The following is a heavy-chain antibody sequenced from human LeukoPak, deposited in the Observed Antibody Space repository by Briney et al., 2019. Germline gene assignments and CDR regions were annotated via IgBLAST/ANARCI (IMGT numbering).Heavy chain of an antibody. V-gene: IGHV4-34*01. CDR1: GGSFSGYY. CDR3: TSGNYYYYGMDV. J-gene: IGHJ6*02. Sequence: KPSETLSLTCAVYGGSFSGYYWSWIRQPPGKGLEWIGSIYYSGSTYYNPSLKSRVTISVDTSKNQFSLKLSSVTAADTAVYYCTSGNYYYYGMDVWGQGTTVTVSS. CDR2: IYYSGST.